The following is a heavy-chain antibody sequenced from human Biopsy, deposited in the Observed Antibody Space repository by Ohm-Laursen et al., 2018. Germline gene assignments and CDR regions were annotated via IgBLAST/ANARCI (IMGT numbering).Heavy chain of an antibody. CDR3: ARMPHFDY. CDR1: GGSISGYH. D-gene: IGHD2-2*01. CDR2: ISYTGGI. J-gene: IGHJ4*02. Sequence: SETLSLTCTVSGGSISGYHWSWIRKSPGKGLEWLAYISYTGGINSNPSLNGRATMSLDTSKNQFSLRRIYVTAADTDVYYCARMPHFDYWGQGILVTVSS. V-gene: IGHV4-59*01.